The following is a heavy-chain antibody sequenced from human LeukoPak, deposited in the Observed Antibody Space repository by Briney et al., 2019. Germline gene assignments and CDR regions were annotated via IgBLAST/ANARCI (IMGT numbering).Heavy chain of an antibody. CDR3: ARETFETDYYYYYMDV. D-gene: IGHD1-14*01. J-gene: IGHJ6*03. CDR1: GRSISSGSYY. CDR2: IYTSGST. V-gene: IGHV4-61*02. Sequence: SETLSLTCTVSGRSISSGSYYWSWIRQPAGKGLEWIGRIYTSGSTNYNPSLKSRVAISVDTSKNQFSLKLSSVTAADTAVYYCARETFETDYYYYYMDVWGKGTTVTISS.